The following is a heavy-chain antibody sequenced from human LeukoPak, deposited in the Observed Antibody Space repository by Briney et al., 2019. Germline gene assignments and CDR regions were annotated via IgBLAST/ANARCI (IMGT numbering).Heavy chain of an antibody. V-gene: IGHV3-23*01. CDR1: GFTFSNYW. D-gene: IGHD3-22*01. J-gene: IGHJ3*02. CDR2: ISGSGGST. Sequence: GGSLRLSCAASGFTFSNYWMTWVRQAPGKGLEWVSAISGSGGSTYYADSVKGRFTISRDNSKNTLYLQMNSLRAEDTAVYYCAKDDDYYDSSGYLMGAFDIWGQGTMVTVSS. CDR3: AKDDDYYDSSGYLMGAFDI.